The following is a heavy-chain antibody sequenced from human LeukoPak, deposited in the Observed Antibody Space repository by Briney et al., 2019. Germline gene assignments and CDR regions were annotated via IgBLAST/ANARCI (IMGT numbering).Heavy chain of an antibody. D-gene: IGHD2-8*01. V-gene: IGHV4-34*01. CDR3: ARVPPGAIVLGP. CDR1: GGSFSGYY. J-gene: IGHJ5*02. Sequence: SETLSLTCAVYGGSFSGYYWSWIRQPPGKGLEWIGEINHSGSTNYNPSLKSRVTISVDTSKNQFSLKLSSVTAADTAVYYCARVPPGAIVLGPWGQGTLVTVSS. CDR2: INHSGST.